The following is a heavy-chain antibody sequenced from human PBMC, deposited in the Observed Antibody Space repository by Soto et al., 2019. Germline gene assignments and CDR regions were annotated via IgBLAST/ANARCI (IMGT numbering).Heavy chain of an antibody. Sequence: SETLSLTCTVSSASISSSSYTWGWIRQPPGKGLEWIGSIYYSGTTYYNPSLNSRVTVSVDTSKNQFSLKLNSMTAADTAVYYCARHNYGSGSTYFEYWGQGTLVTVSS. CDR3: ARHNYGSGSTYFEY. CDR1: SASISSSSYT. CDR2: IYYSGTT. D-gene: IGHD3-10*01. J-gene: IGHJ4*02. V-gene: IGHV4-39*01.